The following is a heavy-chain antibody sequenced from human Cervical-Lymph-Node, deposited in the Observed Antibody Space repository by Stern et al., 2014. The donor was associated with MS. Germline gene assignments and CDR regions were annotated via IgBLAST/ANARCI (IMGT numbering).Heavy chain of an antibody. CDR1: GFTVSDFY. V-gene: IGHV3-11*01. CDR3: ARAGTSYYYYRLDV. Sequence: VPLVESGGGLVKPGGSLRLSCAASGFTVSDFYMSWMRQAPGKGLEWVSYISSNGKTTYYADSVEGRFTISRDNAKNSVVLQMNSLRAEDTAVYYCARAGTSYYYYRLDVWGQGTTVTVSS. D-gene: IGHD1-14*01. J-gene: IGHJ6*02. CDR2: ISSNGKTT.